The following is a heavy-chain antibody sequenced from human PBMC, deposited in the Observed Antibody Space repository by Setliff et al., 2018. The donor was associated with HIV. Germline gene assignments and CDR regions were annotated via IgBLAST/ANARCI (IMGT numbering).Heavy chain of an antibody. Sequence: SETLSLTCTVSGGSISSNNYYWGWIRQPPGKGLEWIGSIFYSETVDYGGRTYYSPSLKRRVTISVDTSKSQFSLKLSSVTAADTAVYYCARGVPLLPPHYWGQGTLVTVSS. D-gene: IGHD2-21*02. CDR2: IFYSETVDYGGRT. V-gene: IGHV4-39*07. CDR1: GGSISSNNYY. J-gene: IGHJ4*02. CDR3: ARGVPLLPPHY.